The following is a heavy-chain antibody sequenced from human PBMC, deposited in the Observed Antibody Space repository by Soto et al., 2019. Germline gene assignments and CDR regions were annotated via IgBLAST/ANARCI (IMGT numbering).Heavy chain of an antibody. D-gene: IGHD1-26*01. CDR2: IYYSGST. CDR3: TTSGYYYYYGMDV. J-gene: IGHJ6*02. Sequence: SETLSLTCTVSGGSISSSSYYWGWIRQPPGKGLGWIGSIYYSGSTYYNPSLKSRVTISVDTSKNQFSLKLSSVTAADTAVYYCTTSGYYYYYGMDVWGQGTTVTVS. CDR1: GGSISSSSYY. V-gene: IGHV4-39*01.